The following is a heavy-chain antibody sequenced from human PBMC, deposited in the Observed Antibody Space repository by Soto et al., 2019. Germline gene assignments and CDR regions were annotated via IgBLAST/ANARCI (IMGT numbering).Heavy chain of an antibody. Sequence: SVKVSCKASGVTFSSYAISWVRQAPGQGLEWMGGIIPIFGTVNYAQKFQGRVTITADKSTGTAYMELSSLRSEDTAVYYCASGLAAGLYYYGMDVWGQGTTVTVSS. CDR1: GVTFSSYA. V-gene: IGHV1-69*06. J-gene: IGHJ6*02. CDR2: IIPIFGTV. CDR3: ASGLAAGLYYYGMDV.